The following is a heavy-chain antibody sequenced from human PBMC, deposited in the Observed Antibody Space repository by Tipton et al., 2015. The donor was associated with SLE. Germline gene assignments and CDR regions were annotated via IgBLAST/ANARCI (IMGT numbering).Heavy chain of an antibody. J-gene: IGHJ3*02. Sequence: TLSLTCTVSGGSINSGDYYWSWIRQPPGKGLEWIGYIYYSGSTYYNPSLKSRVTISVDTSKNQFSLKLSSVTAADTAVYYCASPNWGHDAFDIWGQGTMVTVSS. D-gene: IGHD7-27*01. CDR3: ASPNWGHDAFDI. V-gene: IGHV4-30-4*01. CDR2: IYYSGST. CDR1: GGSINSGDYY.